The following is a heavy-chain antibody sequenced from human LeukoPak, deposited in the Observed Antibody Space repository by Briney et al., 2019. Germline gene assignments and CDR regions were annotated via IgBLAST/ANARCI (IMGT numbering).Heavy chain of an antibody. Sequence: SETLSLTCTVSGGSISSYYWSWIRQPPGKGLEWIGYIYYSGSTNYNPSLKSRVTISVDTSKNQFSLKLSSVTAADTAVYYCARDLVVVPAAGPYYYYYGMDVWGQGTTVTVSS. J-gene: IGHJ6*02. CDR2: IYYSGST. D-gene: IGHD2-2*01. CDR1: GGSISSYY. CDR3: ARDLVVVPAAGPYYYYYGMDV. V-gene: IGHV4-59*01.